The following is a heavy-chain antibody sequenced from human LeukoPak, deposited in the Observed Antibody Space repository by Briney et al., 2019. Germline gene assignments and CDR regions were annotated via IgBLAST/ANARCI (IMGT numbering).Heavy chain of an antibody. CDR2: INHSGST. J-gene: IGHJ4*02. CDR1: GGSFSGYY. Sequence: SETLSLTCAVYGGSFSGYYWSWIRQPPGKGLEWIGEINHSGSTNYNPSLKSRVTISVDTSKNQFSLKLSSVTAADTAVYYCARRTDGYNLDYWGQGTLVTVSS. CDR3: ARRTDGYNLDY. V-gene: IGHV4-34*01. D-gene: IGHD5-24*01.